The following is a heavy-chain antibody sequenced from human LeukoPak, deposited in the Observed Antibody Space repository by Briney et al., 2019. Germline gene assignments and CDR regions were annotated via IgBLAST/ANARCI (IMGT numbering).Heavy chain of an antibody. CDR1: GVSISSYY. CDR3: ARGRTAVAGPGAFDI. CDR2: IYYSGST. J-gene: IGHJ3*02. V-gene: IGHV4-59*01. D-gene: IGHD6-19*01. Sequence: SESLSLTYTVSGVSISSYYWSWIRQPPGKGLEWIGYIYYSGSTNYNPSLKSRATISVDTSKNQFSLKLSSVTAADTAVYYCARGRTAVAGPGAFDIWGQGTMVTVSS.